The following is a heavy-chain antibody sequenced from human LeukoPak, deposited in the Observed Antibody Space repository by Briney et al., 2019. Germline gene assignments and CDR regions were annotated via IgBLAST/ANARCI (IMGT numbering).Heavy chain of an antibody. J-gene: IGHJ4*02. CDR1: GGSFSGYY. D-gene: IGHD2-15*01. CDR3: TSSFLGYCSGGSFYPYF. CDR2: INHSGST. V-gene: IGHV4-34*01. Sequence: PSETLSLTCAVYGGSFSGYYWSWIRQPPGKGLEWIGEINHSGSTNYNPSLKSRVTISIDTSKNQFSLKLSSVTAAETAVYYCTSSFLGYCSGGSFYPYFWGQGTLVTVSS.